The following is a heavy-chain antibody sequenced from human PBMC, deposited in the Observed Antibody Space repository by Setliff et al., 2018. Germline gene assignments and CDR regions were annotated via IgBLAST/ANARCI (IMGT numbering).Heavy chain of an antibody. V-gene: IGHV3-7*01. Sequence: HPGGSLRLSCAASEFTFSNYWMSWVRQAPGKGLEWVANIKQDGSDKYYVDSVKGRFTISRDNGKNSLYLQMNSLRAEDTAVYYCARLRKDYGDYYYFVYWGQGTPVTVSS. CDR2: IKQDGSDK. CDR3: ARLRKDYGDYYYFVY. CDR1: EFTFSNYW. J-gene: IGHJ4*02. D-gene: IGHD4-17*01.